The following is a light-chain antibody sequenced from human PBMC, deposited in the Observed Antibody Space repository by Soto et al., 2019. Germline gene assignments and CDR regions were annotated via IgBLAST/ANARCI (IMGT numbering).Light chain of an antibody. J-gene: IGKJ4*01. Sequence: EIVMTQSPATLSVSPGERATLSCRASQSVSSSLAWYQQKPGQAPRLLTYGASTRATGIPARFSGSGSGTEFTLTIGSLQSEDFALYYCQQYNNWPLTFGGGTKVDIK. CDR3: QQYNNWPLT. CDR1: QSVSSS. CDR2: GAS. V-gene: IGKV3-15*01.